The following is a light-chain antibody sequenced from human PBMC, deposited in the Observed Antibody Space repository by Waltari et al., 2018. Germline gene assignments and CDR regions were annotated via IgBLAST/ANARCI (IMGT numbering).Light chain of an antibody. CDR1: GSAVGASDY. Sequence: QSALTQPASVSGSPGQSITISCSGVGSAVGASDYVSWHQHHPGKAPQVIIYDVTNRPSGVSDRFSASKSANTASLTISRLQPEDEADYYCFPQTLDGLVLFGGGTRLTVL. V-gene: IGLV2-14*03. CDR2: DVT. J-gene: IGLJ2*01. CDR3: FPQTLDGLVL.